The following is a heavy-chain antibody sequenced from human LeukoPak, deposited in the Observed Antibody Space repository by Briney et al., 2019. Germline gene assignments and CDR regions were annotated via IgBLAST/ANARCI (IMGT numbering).Heavy chain of an antibody. CDR1: GGTFSSYA. CDR3: ARADGVATVTTQFDY. D-gene: IGHD4-17*01. Sequence: ASVKASCKASGGTFSSYAISWVRQAPGQGLEWMGGIIPIFGTANYAQKFQGRVTITADESTSTAYMELSSLRSEDTAVYYCARADGVATVTTQFDYWGQGTLVTVSS. CDR2: IIPIFGTA. J-gene: IGHJ4*02. V-gene: IGHV1-69*13.